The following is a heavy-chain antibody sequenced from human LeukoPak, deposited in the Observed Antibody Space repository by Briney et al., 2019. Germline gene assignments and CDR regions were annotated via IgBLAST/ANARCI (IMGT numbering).Heavy chain of an antibody. D-gene: IGHD3-3*01. Sequence: GGTLRLSCAASGFTFSSYCMHWVRQAPGKGLVWVSRINTDGSSTSYADSVKGGFTISRDNAKNTLYLQMKSLRAEATAVYYCAAQYYDFWSGYSPFDYWGRGTLVTVSS. CDR1: GFTFSSYC. V-gene: IGHV3-74*01. CDR2: INTDGSST. J-gene: IGHJ4*02. CDR3: AAQYYDFWSGYSPFDY.